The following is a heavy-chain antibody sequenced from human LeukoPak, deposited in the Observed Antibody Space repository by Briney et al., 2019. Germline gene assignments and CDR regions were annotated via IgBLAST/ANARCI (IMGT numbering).Heavy chain of an antibody. J-gene: IGHJ4*02. CDR3: ASSTVEMATILDQD. CDR2: IKQDGSEK. Sequence: PGGSLRLSCAASGFTFSSYWMSWVRQAPGKGLEWVANIKQDGSEKYYVDSVKGRFTISRDNAKNSLYLQMNRLRAEDTAVYYCASSTVEMATILDQDWGQGTLVTVSS. CDR1: GFTFSSYW. V-gene: IGHV3-7*01. D-gene: IGHD5-24*01.